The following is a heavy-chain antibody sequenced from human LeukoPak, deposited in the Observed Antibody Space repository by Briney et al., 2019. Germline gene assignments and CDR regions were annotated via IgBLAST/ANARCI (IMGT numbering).Heavy chain of an antibody. CDR3: ARDQQGADYYDSSGYYYGFFNY. J-gene: IGHJ4*02. V-gene: IGHV3-30*02. Sequence: GGSLRLSCAASGFTFNNYGMHWVRQAPGKGLEWLAFIRYDGSNTYYADSVKGRFTVSRDDSKNTLYLQMNSLRAEDTAVYYCARDQQGADYYDSSGYYYGFFNYWGQGTLVTVSS. CDR2: IRYDGSNT. CDR1: GFTFNNYG. D-gene: IGHD3-22*01.